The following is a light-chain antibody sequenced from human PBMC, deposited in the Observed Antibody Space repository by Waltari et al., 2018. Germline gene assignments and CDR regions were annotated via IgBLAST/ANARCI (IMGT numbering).Light chain of an antibody. CDR3: QHYNNWPPWT. J-gene: IGKJ1*01. CDR2: GAS. V-gene: IGKV3-15*01. Sequence: EIEMTQSPATLSVSPGERVTLSCRASQSVSTNLAWYQQKPGQTPRLLIYGASTRATGIPVRFSGSGSETEFTLTISSMQSEDFAVYYCQHYNNWPPWTFGQGTKVEFK. CDR1: QSVSTN.